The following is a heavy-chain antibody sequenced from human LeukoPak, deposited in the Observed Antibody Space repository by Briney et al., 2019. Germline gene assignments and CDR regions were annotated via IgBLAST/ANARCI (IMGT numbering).Heavy chain of an antibody. Sequence: ASVKVSCKASGYTFTGYYMHWVRQAPGQGLEWMGWINPNSGGTNYAQKFQGRVTMTRDTSISTAYMELSRLRSDDTAVYYCAIGGEYYYDSSGYYYWFYSAYWGQGTLVTVSS. J-gene: IGHJ4*02. CDR2: INPNSGGT. CDR3: AIGGEYYYDSSGYYYWFYSAY. D-gene: IGHD3-22*01. V-gene: IGHV1-2*02. CDR1: GYTFTGYY.